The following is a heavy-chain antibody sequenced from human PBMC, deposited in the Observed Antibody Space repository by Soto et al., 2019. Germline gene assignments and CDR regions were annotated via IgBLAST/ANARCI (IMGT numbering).Heavy chain of an antibody. D-gene: IGHD3-3*01. V-gene: IGHV4-4*07. CDR2: FYTSGST. CDR1: GASISADY. CDR3: ARDSPPRFLIFDD. Sequence: SETLSLTCTVSGASISADYWNWIRQPARKGLEWIGRFYTSGSTNYNPSLKSRVTMSADTSKNQFSLTVTSVTAADTAVYYCARDSPPRFLIFDDWGQGTLVTVSS. J-gene: IGHJ4*02.